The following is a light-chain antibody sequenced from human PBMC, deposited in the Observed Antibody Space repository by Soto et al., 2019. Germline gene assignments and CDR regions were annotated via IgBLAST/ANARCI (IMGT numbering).Light chain of an antibody. Sequence: ETVTTQSPATLSVSPGEGATLSCRASQSVGSNLAWYQQKPGQAPRLLIYGASTRATGIPARFSGSGSGTEFTLTISGLQSGDFAVYYCQQYNNWPPHTFGQGTKLEIK. J-gene: IGKJ2*01. CDR1: QSVGSN. CDR2: GAS. CDR3: QQYNNWPPHT. V-gene: IGKV3-15*01.